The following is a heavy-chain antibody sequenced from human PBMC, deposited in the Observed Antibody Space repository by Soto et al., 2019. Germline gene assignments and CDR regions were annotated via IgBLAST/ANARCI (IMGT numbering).Heavy chain of an antibody. CDR3: ARVYSGSSSERDPPNIAAAGGNRHYYYYYGMDV. J-gene: IGHJ6*02. CDR1: GGSFSGYY. D-gene: IGHD6-13*01. Sequence: TSETLSLTCAVYGGSFSGYYWSWIRQPPGKGLEWIGEINHRGTSHYNPSLKSRVTISVDTSKNQFSLKLSSVTAADTAVYYCARVYSGSSSERDPPNIAAAGGNRHYYYYYGMDVWGQGTTVTVSS. V-gene: IGHV4-34*01. CDR2: INHRGTS.